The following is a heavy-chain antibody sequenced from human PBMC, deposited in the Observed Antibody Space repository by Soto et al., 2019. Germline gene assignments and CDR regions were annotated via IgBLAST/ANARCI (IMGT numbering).Heavy chain of an antibody. CDR1: GGPFSRGGYY. D-gene: IGHD1-1*01. CDR2: IFYTGST. Sequence: SETLSLTCTVSGGPFSRGGYYWSWIRQHPGKGLECIGYIFYTGSTYYNPTLKSRVTMSVDTSKRQFSLNLSSLTAADTAVYYCARVYRVNYLGYFDYWGQGALVTVSS. CDR3: ARVYRVNYLGYFDY. V-gene: IGHV4-31*03. J-gene: IGHJ4*02.